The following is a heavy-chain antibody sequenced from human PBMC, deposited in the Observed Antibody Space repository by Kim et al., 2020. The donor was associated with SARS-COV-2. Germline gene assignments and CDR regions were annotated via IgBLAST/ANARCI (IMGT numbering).Heavy chain of an antibody. Sequence: ASVKVSCKVSGYTLTELSMHWVRQAPGKGLEWMGGFDPEDGETIYAQKFQGRVTMTEDTSTDTAYMELSSLRSEDTAVYYCATGLYCSSTSCYWGGAAMVTVDGFDPWGQVTLVTVSS. CDR3: ATGLYCSSTSCYWGGAAMVTVDGFDP. V-gene: IGHV1-24*01. CDR1: GYTLTELS. CDR2: FDPEDGET. D-gene: IGHD2-2*01. J-gene: IGHJ5*02.